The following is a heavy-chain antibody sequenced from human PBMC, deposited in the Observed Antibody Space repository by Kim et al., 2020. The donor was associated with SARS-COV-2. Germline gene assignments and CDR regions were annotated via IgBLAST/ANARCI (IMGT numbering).Heavy chain of an antibody. J-gene: IGHJ4*02. CDR3: ARLLTAALVSY. Sequence: SETLSLTCTVSGGSISSSSYYWGWIRQPPGKGLEWIGSIYYSGSTYYNPSLKSRVTISVDTSKNQFSLKLSSVTAADTAVYYCARLLTAALVSYWGQGTLGTVSS. D-gene: IGHD5-18*01. V-gene: IGHV4-39*01. CDR1: GGSISSSSYY. CDR2: IYYSGST.